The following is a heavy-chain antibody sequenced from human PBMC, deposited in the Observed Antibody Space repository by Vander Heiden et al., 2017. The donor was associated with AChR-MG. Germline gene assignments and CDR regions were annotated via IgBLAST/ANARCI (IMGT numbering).Heavy chain of an antibody. V-gene: IGHV5-51*01. J-gene: IGHJ4*02. D-gene: IGHD1-26*01. CDR3: ARGSGTYPYFDY. CDR1: GYSFSNYW. CDR2: IFHGDSDA. Sequence: EVQLVQSGAEVKKPGESLKISCKAPGYSFSNYWIGWVRQMPGKGLEWMGIIFHGDSDARYSPSFQGQVTISADKSISTAFLQWRSLKASDTAMYYCARGSGTYPYFDYWGQGTLVTVSS.